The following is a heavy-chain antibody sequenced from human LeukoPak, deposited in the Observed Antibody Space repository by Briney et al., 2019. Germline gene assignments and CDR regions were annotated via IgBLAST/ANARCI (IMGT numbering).Heavy chain of an antibody. CDR1: GYTFTSYY. D-gene: IGHD1-26*01. V-gene: IGHV1-46*01. J-gene: IGHJ4*02. CDR3: ARRHKHYYQIDY. Sequence: GASVKLSCKASGYTFTSYYLHWVRQAPGQGLEWMGMVNPSGGSTSYAQKFQGRVTMTRDTSTTAVYMERSSLRSDDTAVFYCARRHKHYYQIDYWGQGTLVTVSS. CDR2: VNPSGGST.